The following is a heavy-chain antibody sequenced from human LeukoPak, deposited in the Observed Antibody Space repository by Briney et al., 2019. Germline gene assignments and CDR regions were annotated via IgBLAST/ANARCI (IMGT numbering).Heavy chain of an antibody. D-gene: IGHD3-22*01. J-gene: IGHJ4*02. CDR1: GSTVSSNH. CDR2: ISSDSST. CDR3: ARGIYSRYDH. Sequence: GGSLRLSCVASGSTVSSNHMGWVCQAPGKGLEWVSGISSDSSTYYTESVKGRFTISSDNSKNTLHLQMNSLTAGDTAVYCCARGIYSRYDHWGQGTLVTVSS. V-gene: IGHV3-53*01.